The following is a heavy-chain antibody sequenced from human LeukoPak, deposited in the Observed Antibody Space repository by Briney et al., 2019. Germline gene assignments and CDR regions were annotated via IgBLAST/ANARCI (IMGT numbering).Heavy chain of an antibody. CDR2: ISSNGGGT. CDR3: ARCGIAAAGRFDP. D-gene: IGHD6-13*01. J-gene: IGHJ5*02. CDR1: GFTFSSYA. Sequence: GGSLRLSCAASGFTFSSYAMHWVRQAPGKGLEYVSAISSNGGGTYYANSVKGRFTISRDNSKNTLYLQMGSLRADDTAVYYCARCGIAAAGRFDPWGQGTLVTVSS. V-gene: IGHV3-64*01.